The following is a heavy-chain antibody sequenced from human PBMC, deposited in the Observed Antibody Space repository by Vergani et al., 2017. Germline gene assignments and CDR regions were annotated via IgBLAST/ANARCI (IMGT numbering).Heavy chain of an antibody. Sequence: QLQLQESGPGLVKPSETLSLTCTVSCGSISSSSYYWGWLRQPPGKGLEWIGGIYYSGGTYYNPSLKSRVTISVDTSKNQFALKLSNANAADTAVYYCARHHFYYDSSGYYHYYGMDVWCQGTTVTVSS. V-gene: IGHV4-39*01. CDR1: CGSISSSSYY. CDR2: IYYSGGT. J-gene: IGHJ6*02. CDR3: ARHHFYYDSSGYYHYYGMDV. D-gene: IGHD3-22*01.